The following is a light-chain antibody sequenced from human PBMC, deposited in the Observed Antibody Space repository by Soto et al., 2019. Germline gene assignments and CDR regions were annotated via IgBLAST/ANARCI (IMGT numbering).Light chain of an antibody. Sequence: QSALTQPASVSGSPGQSITISCTGTSSDVGSYNLVSWYQQHPGKAPKLMIYEGSKRPSGVSNRFSGSKSGNTASLTISGLQAEDEADYYCCSYAGSPDVFGPGTKVTVL. CDR1: SSDVGSYNL. V-gene: IGLV2-23*01. CDR2: EGS. J-gene: IGLJ1*01. CDR3: CSYAGSPDV.